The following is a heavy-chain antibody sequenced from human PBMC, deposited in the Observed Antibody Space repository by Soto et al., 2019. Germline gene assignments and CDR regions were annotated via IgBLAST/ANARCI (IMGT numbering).Heavy chain of an antibody. CDR3: VQTTGWPGFDF. Sequence: EVQLVESGGGLIQPGGSLRLSFAASGFTVSSKYMTWVRQAPGKGLEWVSVIYGGGTTYYADSVKGRFTISRDNSQNTLYLQVNSLRAEDTAVYYCVQTTGWPGFDFWGQGTRVTVSS. CDR1: GFTVSSKY. CDR2: IYGGGTT. D-gene: IGHD6-19*01. J-gene: IGHJ4*02. V-gene: IGHV3-53*01.